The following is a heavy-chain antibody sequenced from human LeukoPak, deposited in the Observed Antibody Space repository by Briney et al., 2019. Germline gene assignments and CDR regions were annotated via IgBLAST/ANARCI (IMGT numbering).Heavy chain of an antibody. J-gene: IGHJ5*02. D-gene: IGHD2-15*01. CDR3: ARDPPYCSGGSCYGWFDP. Sequence: GASVKVPCKASGYTFTGYYMHWVRQAPGQGLEWMGWINPNSGGTNYAQKFQGRVTMTRDTSISTAYMELSRLRSDDTAVYYCARDPPYCSGGSCYGWFDPWGQGTLVTVSS. CDR1: GYTFTGYY. V-gene: IGHV1-2*02. CDR2: INPNSGGT.